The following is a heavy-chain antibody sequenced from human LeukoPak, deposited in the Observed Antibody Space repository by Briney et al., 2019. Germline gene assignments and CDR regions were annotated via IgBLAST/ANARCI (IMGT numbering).Heavy chain of an antibody. CDR2: IYSGGST. V-gene: IGHV3-66*01. Sequence: GGSLRLSCAASGFSVINNYMNWVRQAPGKGLEWVSVIYSGGSTYYADSVKGRFTISREKSKNMLYLQMNSLRVEDTAVYYCARRMWEDYWGQGTLVTVSS. D-gene: IGHD1-26*01. CDR1: GFSVINNY. CDR3: ARRMWEDY. J-gene: IGHJ4*02.